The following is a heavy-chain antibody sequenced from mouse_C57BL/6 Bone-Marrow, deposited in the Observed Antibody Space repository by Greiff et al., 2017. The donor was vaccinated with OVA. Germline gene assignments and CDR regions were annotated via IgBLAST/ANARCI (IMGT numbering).Heavy chain of an antibody. CDR2: IYPGSGST. CDR1: GYTFTSYW. CDR3: ARKRVKDY. D-gene: IGHD2-12*01. Sequence: QVQLQQPGAELVKPGASVKMSCKASGYTFTSYWITWVKQRPGQGLEWIGDIYPGSGSTNYNEKFKSKATLTVYTSSSTAYMQLSSLTSEDSAVYYCARKRVKDYWGQGTTLTVSS. V-gene: IGHV1-55*01. J-gene: IGHJ2*01.